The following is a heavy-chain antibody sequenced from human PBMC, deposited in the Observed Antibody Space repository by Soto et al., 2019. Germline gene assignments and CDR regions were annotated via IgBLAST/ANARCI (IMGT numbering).Heavy chain of an antibody. V-gene: IGHV4-59*08. CDR2: IYYSGST. CDR1: GGSISSYY. D-gene: IGHD3-9*01. Sequence: PSETLSLTCTVSGGSISSYYWSWIRQPPGKGLEWIGYIYYSGSTNYNPSLKSRVTISVDTSKNQFSLKLSSVTAADTAVYYCARAAYYDILTGYYPSPDYWGQGTLVTVSS. J-gene: IGHJ4*02. CDR3: ARAAYYDILTGYYPSPDY.